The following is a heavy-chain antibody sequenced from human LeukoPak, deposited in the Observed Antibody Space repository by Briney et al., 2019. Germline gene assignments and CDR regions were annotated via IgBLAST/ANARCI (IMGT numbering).Heavy chain of an antibody. D-gene: IGHD5-18*01. J-gene: IGHJ6*03. Sequence: SVKVSYKPSGGTFSSYAISWVRPAPGQGLEWMGGIIPFFGTAKYAQKFQGRVTITADKSTSTDYMELSSLRSEDTAVYYCERAAEFSGWIQLWRLEDSYYYYMDVWGKGTTVTVSS. CDR1: GGTFSSYA. CDR2: IIPFFGTA. CDR3: ERAAEFSGWIQLWRLEDSYYYYMDV. V-gene: IGHV1-69*06.